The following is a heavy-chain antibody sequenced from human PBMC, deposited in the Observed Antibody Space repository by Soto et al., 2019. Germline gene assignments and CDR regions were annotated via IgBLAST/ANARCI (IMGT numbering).Heavy chain of an antibody. D-gene: IGHD4-17*01. CDR3: ARCYGGNSYYFDY. J-gene: IGHJ4*02. CDR1: GGSISSYY. Sequence: SETLSLTCTVSGGSISSYYWGWIRQPPGKGLEWIGYIYYSGSTNYNPSLKSRVTISVDTSKNQFSLKLSSVTAADTAVYYCARCYGGNSYYFDYWGQGTLVTVSS. V-gene: IGHV4-59*01. CDR2: IYYSGST.